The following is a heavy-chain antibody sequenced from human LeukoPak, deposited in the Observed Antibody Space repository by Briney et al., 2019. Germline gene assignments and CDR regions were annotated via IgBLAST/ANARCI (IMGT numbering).Heavy chain of an antibody. V-gene: IGHV1-69*13. CDR1: GGTFSNYV. D-gene: IGHD6-19*01. Sequence: GASVKVSCKASGGTFSNYVINWVRQAPGQGLAWMGGIIPIFGTAHYARMFQGRVTITADESTSTAYMELSSLRSEDTAVYYCARREVYSSGWHWFDPWGQGTLVTVSS. CDR3: ARREVYSSGWHWFDP. CDR2: IIPIFGTA. J-gene: IGHJ5*02.